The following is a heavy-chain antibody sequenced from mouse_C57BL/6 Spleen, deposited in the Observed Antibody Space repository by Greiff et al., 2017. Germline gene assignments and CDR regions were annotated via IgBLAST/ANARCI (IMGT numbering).Heavy chain of an antibody. J-gene: IGHJ2*01. D-gene: IGHD1-3*01. Sequence: QVQLQQPGAELVRPGSSVKLSCKASGYTFTSYWMDWVKQRPGQGLEWIGNIYPSDSETHYNQKFKDKATLTVDKSSSTASMQLSSLKSEDSAVYYCARSLRLTYYFDYWGQGTTLTVSS. CDR3: ARSLRLTYYFDY. CDR1: GYTFTSYW. V-gene: IGHV1-61*01. CDR2: IYPSDSET.